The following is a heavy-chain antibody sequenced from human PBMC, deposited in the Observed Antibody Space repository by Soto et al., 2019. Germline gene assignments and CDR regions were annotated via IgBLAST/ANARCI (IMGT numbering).Heavy chain of an antibody. Sequence: EVQLVESGGGLVQPGRSLRLSCAASGFTFDDYAMHWVRQTPGKGLEWVSGITWNSRSLAYADSVKGRFTISRDNAKKSLLLEMNSLRSEGTAFNYSAAPAPQGWLVAWGHGTLVTVSS. J-gene: IGHJ5*01. D-gene: IGHD6-19*01. CDR1: GFTFDDYA. V-gene: IGHV3-9*01. CDR2: ITWNSRSL. CDR3: AAPAPQGWLVA.